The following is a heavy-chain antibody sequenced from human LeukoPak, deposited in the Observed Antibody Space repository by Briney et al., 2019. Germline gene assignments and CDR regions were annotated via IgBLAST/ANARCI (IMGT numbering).Heavy chain of an antibody. Sequence: GGSPILSCAASGFTFSTFAMSWVRQAPGKGLEWVAIISASGGSTHYADSVKGRFTISRDNSKNTLYLQMNSLRAEDTAVYYCPSRQYDILTGYDGALDIWGQGTMVTVSS. J-gene: IGHJ3*02. CDR3: PSRQYDILTGYDGALDI. CDR2: ISASGGST. CDR1: GFTFSTFA. V-gene: IGHV3-23*01. D-gene: IGHD3-9*01.